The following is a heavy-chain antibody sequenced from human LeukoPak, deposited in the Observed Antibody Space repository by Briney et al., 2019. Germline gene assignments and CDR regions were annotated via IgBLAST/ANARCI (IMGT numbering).Heavy chain of an antibody. J-gene: IGHJ4*02. CDR2: VFHSGNS. V-gene: IGHV4-59*08. CDR3: ATAVGEGLNDY. D-gene: IGHD2-2*01. Sequence: SETLSLTCSVSGGSIRSYYWTWIRQPPGKGLEWIGYVFHSGNSNYNPSLQSRVTMSVDSSKNWISLTLSSVTAADTAVYYCATAVGEGLNDYWGQGTLVTVSS. CDR1: GGSIRSYY.